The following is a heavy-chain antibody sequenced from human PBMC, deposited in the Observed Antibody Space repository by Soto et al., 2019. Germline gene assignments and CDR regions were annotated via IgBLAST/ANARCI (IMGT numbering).Heavy chain of an antibody. CDR1: GFTFSDEN. CDR3: ARDSDCHSTSCFFPPHV. V-gene: IGHV3-21*06. J-gene: IGHJ6*02. Sequence: QLVESGGGLVKPGGSLRLSCSASGFTFSDENMSWVRQVPGKGLDWVSGISGGGSYIFYADSVQGRFSISRDNPKNSLFLEMNSLRVEDTAVYYCARDSDCHSTSCFFPPHVWGQVTTVTVSS. CDR2: ISGGGSYI. D-gene: IGHD2-2*01.